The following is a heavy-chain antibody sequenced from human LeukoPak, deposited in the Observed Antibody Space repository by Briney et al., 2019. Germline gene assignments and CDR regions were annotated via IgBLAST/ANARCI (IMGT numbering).Heavy chain of an antibody. D-gene: IGHD6-19*01. CDR2: ISWNSGSI. CDR1: GFTFDDYA. Sequence: GGSLRLSCAASGFTFDDYAMHWVRQAPGKGLEWVSGISWNSGSIGYADSVKGRFTISRGNAKNSLYLQMNSLRAEDTALYYCAKDIEPGSSGWQGFDYWGQGTLVTVSS. J-gene: IGHJ4*02. V-gene: IGHV3-9*01. CDR3: AKDIEPGSSGWQGFDY.